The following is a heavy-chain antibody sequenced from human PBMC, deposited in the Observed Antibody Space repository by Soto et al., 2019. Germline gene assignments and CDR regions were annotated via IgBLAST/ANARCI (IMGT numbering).Heavy chain of an antibody. Sequence: PGESLKISCKGFGYRFTSFWIGWVRQMPGKGLEWMGIIHPDDSDTKYNQPFQGQVTISADKSISTAYLQWSSLKASDTAMYFRLRYGGKNLDYWGQGTLVTVSS. CDR3: LRYGGKNLDY. J-gene: IGHJ4*02. D-gene: IGHD2-15*01. CDR1: GYRFTSFW. CDR2: IHPDDSDT. V-gene: IGHV5-51*01.